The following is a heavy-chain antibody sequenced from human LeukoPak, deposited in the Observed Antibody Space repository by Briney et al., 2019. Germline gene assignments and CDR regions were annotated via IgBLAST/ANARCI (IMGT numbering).Heavy chain of an antibody. CDR1: GFTFSSYA. J-gene: IGHJ4*02. V-gene: IGHV3-23*01. CDR3: VARMVKAATDIPY. D-gene: IGHD2-15*01. Sequence: PGGSLRLSCAASGFTFSSYAMYWVRQAPGKGLEWVSAITGSGGSTYYADSVKGRFTISRDNPKNTLYLQMNSLRGEDTAVYCCVARMVKAATDIPYWGQGTLVTVSS. CDR2: ITGSGGST.